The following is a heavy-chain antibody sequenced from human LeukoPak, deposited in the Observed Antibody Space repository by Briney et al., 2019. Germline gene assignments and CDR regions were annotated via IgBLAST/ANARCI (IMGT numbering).Heavy chain of an antibody. CDR3: AREVRHTSSGYYYFDY. D-gene: IGHD3-22*01. Sequence: GSLRLSCAASGFTFSSYSMNWVRQAPGKGLEWVSSISSSSYIYYADSVKGRFTISRDNAKNSLYLQMNSLRAEDTAVYYCAREVRHTSSGYYYFDYWGQGTLVTVSS. V-gene: IGHV3-21*01. J-gene: IGHJ4*02. CDR1: GFTFSSYS. CDR2: ISSSSYI.